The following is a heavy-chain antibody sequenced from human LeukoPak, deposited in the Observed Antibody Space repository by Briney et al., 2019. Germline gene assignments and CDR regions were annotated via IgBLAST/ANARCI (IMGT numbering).Heavy chain of an antibody. Sequence: GGSLRLSCAASGFTFSSYWMHWVRQAPGKGLEWVSAISGSGGSTYYADSVKGRFTISRDNSKNTLFLQMNSLRAEDTAVYYCAKDRYQLLYGWFDPWGQGTLVTVSS. CDR2: ISGSGGST. V-gene: IGHV3-23*01. J-gene: IGHJ5*02. D-gene: IGHD2-2*02. CDR3: AKDRYQLLYGWFDP. CDR1: GFTFSSYW.